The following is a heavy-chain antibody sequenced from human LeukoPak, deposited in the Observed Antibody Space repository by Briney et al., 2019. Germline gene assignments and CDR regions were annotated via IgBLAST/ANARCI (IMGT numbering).Heavy chain of an antibody. Sequence: SQTLSLTCTVSGGSIGSGDYYWSWIRQPPGKGLEWIGYIYYSGSTYYNPSLKSRVTISVDTSKNQFSLKLSSVTAADTAVYYCARGLAPGYSSSWGPDYWGQGTLVTVSS. CDR2: IYYSGST. D-gene: IGHD6-19*01. V-gene: IGHV4-30-4*01. CDR1: GGSIGSGDYY. J-gene: IGHJ4*02. CDR3: ARGLAPGYSSSWGPDY.